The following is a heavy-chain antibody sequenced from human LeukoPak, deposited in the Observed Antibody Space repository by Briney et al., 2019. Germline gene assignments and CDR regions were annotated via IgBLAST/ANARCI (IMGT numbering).Heavy chain of an antibody. CDR3: AREGCSGGDCFIDF. V-gene: IGHV3-74*01. CDR1: GFTFSSYG. Sequence: GGSLRLSCAASGFTFSSYGMHWVRQAPGKGLVWVSRLNYDGSYTDYADSVKGRFTISRDNAKNTLYLQMNSLRAEDTAIYSCAREGCSGGDCFIDFWGQGTLVTVSS. CDR2: LNYDGSYT. D-gene: IGHD2-21*02. J-gene: IGHJ4*02.